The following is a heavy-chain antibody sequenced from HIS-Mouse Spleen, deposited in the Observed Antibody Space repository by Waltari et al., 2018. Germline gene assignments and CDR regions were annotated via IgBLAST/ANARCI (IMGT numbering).Heavy chain of an antibody. J-gene: IGHJ2*01. CDR3: AREIPYSSSWYDWYFDL. Sequence: QLQLQESGPGLVKPSETLSLTCTVSGGSISSSSYYWGWIRQPPGKGLGGIGSINYSGRPYYTPSLKSRVTIAVDTSKNQFSLKLSSVTAADTAVYYCAREIPYSSSWYDWYFDLWGRGTLVTVSS. CDR1: GGSISSSSYY. D-gene: IGHD6-13*01. CDR2: INYSGRP. V-gene: IGHV4-39*07.